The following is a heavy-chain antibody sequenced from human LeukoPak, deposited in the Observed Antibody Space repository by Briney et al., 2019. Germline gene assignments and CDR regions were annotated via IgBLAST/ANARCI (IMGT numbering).Heavy chain of an antibody. CDR1: GFTFNSYG. CDR3: AKEGPFYGGKAYFDY. V-gene: IGHV3-30*18. CDR2: ISDDGNNE. J-gene: IGHJ4*02. D-gene: IGHD4-23*01. Sequence: GGSLRLSCAASGFTFNSYGMHWVRQAPGKGLEWVALISDDGNNEYYADSVKGRFTISRDNSKNTLYLQMNSLRAEDTAVYYCAKEGPFYGGKAYFDYWGQGTLVTVSS.